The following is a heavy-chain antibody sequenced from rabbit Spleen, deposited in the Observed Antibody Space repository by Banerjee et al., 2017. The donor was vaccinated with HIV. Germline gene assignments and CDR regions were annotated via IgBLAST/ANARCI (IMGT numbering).Heavy chain of an antibody. V-gene: IGHV1S45*01. CDR3: ARGSATMTMVITGYYLGL. CDR2: IYADSSGST. CDR1: GFTISRSYY. Sequence: QEQLVESGGGLVKPGASLTLTCTASGFTISRSYYMCWVRQAPGKGLECIACIYADSSGSTYYASWAKGRFTIPKTSSTTVTLQMTSLTAADTATYFCARGSATMTMVITGYYLGLWGPGTLVTVS. J-gene: IGHJ4*01. D-gene: IGHD2-1*01.